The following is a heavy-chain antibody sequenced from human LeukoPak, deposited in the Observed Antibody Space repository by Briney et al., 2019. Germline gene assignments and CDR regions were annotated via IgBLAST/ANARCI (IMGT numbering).Heavy chain of an antibody. Sequence: SETLSLTCTVSGGSISSYYWSWIRQPPGKGLEWIGYIYYSGSTNYNPSLKSRVTISVDTSKNQFSLKLSSVTAADTAVYYCARDRIPNATTSEFDYWGQGTLVTVSS. J-gene: IGHJ4*02. D-gene: IGHD1-1*01. CDR1: GGSISSYY. CDR2: IYYSGST. V-gene: IGHV4-59*01. CDR3: ARDRIPNATTSEFDY.